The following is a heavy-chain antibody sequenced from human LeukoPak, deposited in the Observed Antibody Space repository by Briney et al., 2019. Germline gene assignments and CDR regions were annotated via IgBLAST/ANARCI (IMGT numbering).Heavy chain of an antibody. D-gene: IGHD2-8*01. J-gene: IGHJ4*02. CDR2: IYSGGST. CDR1: GFTVSSNY. Sequence: GGSLRLPCAASGFTVSSNYMSWVRQAPGKGLEWVSVIYSGGSTYYADSVKGRFTISRENSKNTLYLQMNSLRAEDTAVYYCARGPYCTNGVCSDYWGQGTLVTVSS. V-gene: IGHV3-53*01. CDR3: ARGPYCTNGVCSDY.